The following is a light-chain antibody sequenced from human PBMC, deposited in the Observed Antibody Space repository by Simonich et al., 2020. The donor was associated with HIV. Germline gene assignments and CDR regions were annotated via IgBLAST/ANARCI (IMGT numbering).Light chain of an antibody. CDR1: QRVGSN. CDR2: GAS. Sequence: EIVMTQSPATLSVSPGERATLSCRASQRVGSNLAWYQQKPGQAPRLLIYGASTRATVIPARFSGSGSGTEFTLTISSMQSEDFAVYYCQQYNNWPPYTFGQGTKLEIK. J-gene: IGKJ2*01. CDR3: QQYNNWPPYT. V-gene: IGKV3-15*01.